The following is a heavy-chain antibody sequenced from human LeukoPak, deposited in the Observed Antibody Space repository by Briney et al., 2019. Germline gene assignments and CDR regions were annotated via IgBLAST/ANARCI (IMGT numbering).Heavy chain of an antibody. CDR3: ATDRLEIYALHI. Sequence: GASVKVSCRVSGYSLSDLSIHWVRHVPGKGLEWMGGFEPEEGEHGETVYAENFEGRLTLTEDTVTNTVYMELLSLTSEDTAVYYCATDRLEIYALHIWGQGTMVTVSS. J-gene: IGHJ3*02. CDR1: GYSLSDLS. D-gene: IGHD1-1*01. V-gene: IGHV1-24*01. CDR2: FEPEEGEHGET.